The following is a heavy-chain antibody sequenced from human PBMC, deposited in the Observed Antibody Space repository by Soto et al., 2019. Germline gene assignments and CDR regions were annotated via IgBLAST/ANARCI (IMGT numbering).Heavy chain of an antibody. J-gene: IGHJ6*02. D-gene: IGHD3-16*01. CDR3: ARGGEFYVLDV. V-gene: IGHV4-4*07. CDR2: KHTSGTT. CDR1: GGSISCYY. Sequence: PSETLSLTCTVSGGSISCYYWTWIRQPAGKGLEWIGRKHTSGTTNYNPSLKSRVTMSIDTSTNQFSLNLSSVTAADTAVYYCARGGEFYVLDVWGQGTTVTVSS.